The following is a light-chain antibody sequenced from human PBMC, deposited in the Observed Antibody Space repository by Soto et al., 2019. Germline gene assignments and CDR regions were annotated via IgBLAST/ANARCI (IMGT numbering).Light chain of an antibody. CDR3: QQYADYSS. J-gene: IGKJ1*01. CDR1: QSIGSW. CDR2: KAT. V-gene: IGKV1-5*03. Sequence: DIQMTQSPSTLPASVGDRVTVACRASQSIGSWLAWYQQKPGHAPKLLIYKATTLESDVPSRFSGSGSGTECTLTIASLQPDDFATYYCQQYADYSSFGQGTRVE.